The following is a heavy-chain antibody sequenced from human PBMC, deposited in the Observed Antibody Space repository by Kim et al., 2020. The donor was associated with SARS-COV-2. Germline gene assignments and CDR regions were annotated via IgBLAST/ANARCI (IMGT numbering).Heavy chain of an antibody. J-gene: IGHJ4*02. D-gene: IGHD1-26*01. V-gene: IGHV4-28*01. CDR2: IDYSGDT. CDR3: ARKMTGRYLFDY. Sequence: SETLSLTCAVSGYSISSANWWDWIRQPPGKGLEWIGYIDYSGDTYYNPSLKSRVTMSVDTSKSQFSLKLSSVTAIDTAVYYCARKMTGRYLFDYWGQGALVTVSS. CDR1: GYSISSANW.